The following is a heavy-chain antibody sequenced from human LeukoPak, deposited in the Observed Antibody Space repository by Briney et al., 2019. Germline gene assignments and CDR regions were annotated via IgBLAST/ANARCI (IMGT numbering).Heavy chain of an antibody. CDR3: ARGDVVRQQDNYFDY. J-gene: IGHJ4*02. CDR1: GFTFSSYE. D-gene: IGHD2-2*01. Sequence: GGSLRLSCAASGFTFSSYEMNWVRQAPGKGLEWVSYISSSGSTIYYADSVKGRFTISRDNAKNSLYLQMNSLRAEDTAVYYWARGDVVRQQDNYFDYGGRGTLVTVP. V-gene: IGHV3-48*03. CDR2: ISSSGSTI.